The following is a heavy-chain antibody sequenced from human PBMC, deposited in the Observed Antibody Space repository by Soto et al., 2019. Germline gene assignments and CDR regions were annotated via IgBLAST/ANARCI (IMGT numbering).Heavy chain of an antibody. CDR3: ARVREEYCSSSSCRNWFDP. CDR2: IISILGII. J-gene: IGHJ5*02. D-gene: IGHD2-2*01. CDR1: GGTFSSYT. V-gene: IGHV1-69*02. Sequence: QVQVVQSGAEVKKPGSSVKVSCKASGGTFSSYTINWVRQAPGQGLEWMGRIISILGIINYAQNFQGRVTITADKSTSTAYMELRSLRSDDTAVYYCARVREEYCSSSSCRNWFDPWGQGTLVTVSS.